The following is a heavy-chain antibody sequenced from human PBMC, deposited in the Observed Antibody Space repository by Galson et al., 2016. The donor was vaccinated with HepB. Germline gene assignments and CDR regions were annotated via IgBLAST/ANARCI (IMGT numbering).Heavy chain of an antibody. CDR1: GGSISSSSYY. V-gene: IGHV4-39*01. CDR2: IYYSGST. Sequence: SETLSLTCTVSGGSISSSSYYWGWIRQPPGKGLEWIGSIYYSGSTYYNPSLKSRVTISVDTSKNQFSLKLSSVTAADTAAYYCARHPIYNYGSGYYFDYWGQGTLVTVSS. CDR3: ARHPIYNYGSGYYFDY. J-gene: IGHJ4*02. D-gene: IGHD3-10*01.